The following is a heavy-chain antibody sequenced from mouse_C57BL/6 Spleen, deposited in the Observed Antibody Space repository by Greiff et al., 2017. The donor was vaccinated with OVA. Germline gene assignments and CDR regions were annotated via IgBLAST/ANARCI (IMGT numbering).Heavy chain of an antibody. J-gene: IGHJ2*01. CDR3: ARGGSSGYGY. V-gene: IGHV1-52*01. CDR1: GYTFTSYW. D-gene: IGHD3-2*02. Sequence: QVQLKQPGAELVRPGSSVKLSCKASGYTFTSYWMHWVKQRPIQGLEWIGNIDPSDSETHYNQKFKDKATLTVDKSSSTAYMQLSSLTSEDSAVYYCARGGSSGYGYWGQGTTLTVSS. CDR2: IDPSDSET.